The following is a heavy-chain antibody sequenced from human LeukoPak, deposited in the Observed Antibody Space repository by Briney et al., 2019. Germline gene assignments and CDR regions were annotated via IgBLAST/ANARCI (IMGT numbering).Heavy chain of an antibody. J-gene: IGHJ3*02. CDR1: GFIFSSYE. Sequence: GGSLRLSCAVSGFIFSSYEMDWVRQAPGKGLEWVSYISSSGSTISYADSVKGRFTISRDNAKNSLYLQMNSLRDEDTAVYYCVRESSYAFNIWGQGTMVTVSS. V-gene: IGHV3-48*03. CDR3: VRESSYAFNI. CDR2: ISSSGSTI.